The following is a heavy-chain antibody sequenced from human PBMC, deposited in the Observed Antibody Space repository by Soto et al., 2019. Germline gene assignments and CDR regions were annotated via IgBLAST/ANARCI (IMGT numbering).Heavy chain of an antibody. V-gene: IGHV3-23*01. CDR2: ISGSGGST. J-gene: IGHJ5*02. D-gene: IGHD6-19*01. CDR3: AKAPSIAVAENWFDP. Sequence: GGSLRLSCAASGFTFSSYAMGWVRQAPGKGLEWVSAISGSGGSTYYADSVKGRFTISRDNSKNTLYLQMNSLRAEDTAVYYCAKAPSIAVAENWFDPWGQGTLVTVSS. CDR1: GFTFSSYA.